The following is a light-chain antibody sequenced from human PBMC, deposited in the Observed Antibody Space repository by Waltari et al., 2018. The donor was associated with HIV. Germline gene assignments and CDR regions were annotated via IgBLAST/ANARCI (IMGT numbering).Light chain of an antibody. Sequence: DFQLTQCCSFLSASVGDRVVITCRASQGISSNLAWYQQKPGLAPKLLIYAASSLPSGVPSRFSGGGSGTQFTLTIRNLQPEDFATYYCQHLNSFPPFTFGPGTTVDVK. CDR1: QGISSN. CDR2: AAS. J-gene: IGKJ3*01. V-gene: IGKV1-9*01. CDR3: QHLNSFPPFT.